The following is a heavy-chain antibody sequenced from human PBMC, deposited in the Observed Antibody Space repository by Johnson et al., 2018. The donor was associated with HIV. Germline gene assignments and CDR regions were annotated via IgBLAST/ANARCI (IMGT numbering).Heavy chain of an antibody. CDR2: IYSSGSA. CDR1: GFTFSSYA. J-gene: IGHJ3*02. D-gene: IGHD6-6*01. V-gene: IGHV3-NL1*01. Sequence: QVQLVESGGGVVQPGGSLRLSCAASGFTFSSYAMHWVRQAPGKGLEWVSVIYSSGSAYNADSMKGRFTISRDNSKNTLYLQMNSLRAEDTAVYYCARDLGDSSSSWRELSAFDIWGQGTMVTFSS. CDR3: ARDLGDSSSSWRELSAFDI.